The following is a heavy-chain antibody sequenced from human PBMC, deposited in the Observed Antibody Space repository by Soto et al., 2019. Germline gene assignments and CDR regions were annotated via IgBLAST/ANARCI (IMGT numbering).Heavy chain of an antibody. Sequence: GASVQVSCKASGYTFTGYYMHWVRQAPGQGLERMGWINPNSGGTNYAQKFQGWVTMTRDTSISTAYMELSRMRSDDTAVYYCARARGYYDSSGYYTDDAFDIWGQGTMVTVSS. V-gene: IGHV1-2*04. CDR3: ARARGYYDSSGYYTDDAFDI. J-gene: IGHJ3*02. CDR1: GYTFTGYY. CDR2: INPNSGGT. D-gene: IGHD3-22*01.